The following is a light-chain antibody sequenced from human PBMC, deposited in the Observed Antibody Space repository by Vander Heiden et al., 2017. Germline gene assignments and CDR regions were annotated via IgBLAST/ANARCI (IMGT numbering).Light chain of an antibody. V-gene: IGLV2-23*02. Sequence: QSALTQPASASGSPGPSITISCTGRSSDVGGYNLVSWYQHHPGKAHKLIIFEVSKRPAGVSNRLSGSKSGNTASLTISGLQAEDEAEYYCCSDAGSRTGVFGTGTKVTVL. J-gene: IGLJ1*01. CDR3: CSDAGSRTGV. CDR2: EVS. CDR1: SSDVGGYNL.